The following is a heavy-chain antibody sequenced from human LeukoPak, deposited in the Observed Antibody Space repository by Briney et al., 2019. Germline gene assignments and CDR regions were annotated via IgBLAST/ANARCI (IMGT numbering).Heavy chain of an antibody. D-gene: IGHD7-27*01. Sequence: GGSLRLSCAASGFILSSYAMHWVRQAPGKGLEWVAVISYDGSNKYYADSVKGRFTISRDNSKNTLYLQMNSLRAEDTAVYYCARGPGAFDIWGQGTMVTVSS. V-gene: IGHV3-30-3*01. CDR2: ISYDGSNK. CDR1: GFILSSYA. CDR3: ARGPGAFDI. J-gene: IGHJ3*02.